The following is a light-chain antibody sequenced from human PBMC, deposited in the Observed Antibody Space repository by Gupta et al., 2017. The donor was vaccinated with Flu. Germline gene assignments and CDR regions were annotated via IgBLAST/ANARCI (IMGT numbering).Light chain of an antibody. V-gene: IGLV3-21*02. Sequence: SYVLPQPPSVSVAPGQTARITWGGNNIGSKSVHWYQQKPGQAPVLVVYDDSDRPSGIPERFSGSNSGNTATLTISRVEAGDEADYYCQVWDSSSDPSYVFGTGTKVTVL. CDR1: NIGSKS. J-gene: IGLJ1*01. CDR2: DDS. CDR3: QVWDSSSDPSYV.